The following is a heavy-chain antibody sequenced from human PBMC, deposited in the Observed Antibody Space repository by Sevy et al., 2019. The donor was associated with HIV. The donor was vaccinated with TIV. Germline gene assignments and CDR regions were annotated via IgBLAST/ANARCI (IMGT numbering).Heavy chain of an antibody. CDR1: GFTFSSYS. J-gene: IGHJ4*02. D-gene: IGHD3-10*01. Sequence: GGSLRLSCAASGFTFSSYSMNWVRQAPGKGLEWVSSISSSSSYIYYADSVKGRFTISRDKAKNSRYLQMNSLRAEDTAVYYCARDNEVQGPATIREREADYWGQGTLVTVSS. CDR3: ARDNEVQGPATIREREADY. CDR2: ISSSSSYI. V-gene: IGHV3-21*01.